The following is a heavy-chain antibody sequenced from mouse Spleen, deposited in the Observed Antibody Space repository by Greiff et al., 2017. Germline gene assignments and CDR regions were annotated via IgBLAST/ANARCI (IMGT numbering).Heavy chain of an antibody. CDR2: IYPGDGDT. Sequence: VQLLQSGPELVKPGASVKISCTASGYAFSSSWMNWVKQRPGKGLEWIGRIYPGDGDTNYTGKFKGKATLTADKSSSTAYMQLSSLTSEDSTVYFCARGSRNAMDYWGQGTSVTVSS. V-gene: IGHV1-82*01. CDR3: ARGSRNAMDY. D-gene: IGHD1-1*01. J-gene: IGHJ4*01. CDR1: GYAFSSSW.